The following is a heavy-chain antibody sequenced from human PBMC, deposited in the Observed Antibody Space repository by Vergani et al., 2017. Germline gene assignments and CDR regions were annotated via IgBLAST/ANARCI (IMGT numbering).Heavy chain of an antibody. J-gene: IGHJ4*02. V-gene: IGHV3-21*01. CDR3: ARSIAAANLFDY. Sequence: EVQLVESGGGLVKPGGSLRLSCAASGFTFSSYSMNWVRQAPGKGLEWVSSISSSSSYIYYADSGKGRFTISRDNAKNSLYLQMNSLRAEDTAVYYCARSIAAANLFDYWGQGTLVTVSS. CDR1: GFTFSSYS. D-gene: IGHD6-13*01. CDR2: ISSSSSYI.